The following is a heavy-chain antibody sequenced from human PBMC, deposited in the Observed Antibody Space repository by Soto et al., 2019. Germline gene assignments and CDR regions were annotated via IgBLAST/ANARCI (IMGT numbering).Heavy chain of an antibody. J-gene: IGHJ6*02. Sequence: ASVKVSCKASGDTFTGYYMHWVRQAPGQGLEWMGWINPNSGGTNYAQKFQGRVTMARDTSISTAYMELSRLRSDDTAVYYCARGPKGITGTRSYHYGMDVWGQGTTVTVSS. D-gene: IGHD1-20*01. CDR3: ARGPKGITGTRSYHYGMDV. CDR2: INPNSGGT. V-gene: IGHV1-2*02. CDR1: GDTFTGYY.